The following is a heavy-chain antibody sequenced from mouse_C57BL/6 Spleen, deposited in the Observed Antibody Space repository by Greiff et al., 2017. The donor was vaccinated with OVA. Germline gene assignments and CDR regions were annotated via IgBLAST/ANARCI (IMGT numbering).Heavy chain of an antibody. CDR3: ALLVRRYYFDY. D-gene: IGHD2-14*01. V-gene: IGHV1-26*01. J-gene: IGHJ2*01. CDR1: GYTFTDYY. CDR2: INPNNGGT. Sequence: VQLQQSGPELVKPGASVKISCKASGYTFTDYYMNWVKQSHGQSLEWIGDINPNNGGTSYNQKFKGKATLTVDKSSSTAYMELRSLTSEDSAVYYWALLVRRYYFDYWGQGTTLTVSS.